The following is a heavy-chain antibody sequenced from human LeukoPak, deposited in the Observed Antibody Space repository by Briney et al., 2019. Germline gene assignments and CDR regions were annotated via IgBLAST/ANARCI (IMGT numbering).Heavy chain of an antibody. D-gene: IGHD1-26*01. V-gene: IGHV3-7*01. CDR1: GFTFSSYW. Sequence: PGGSLRLSCAASGFTFSSYWMSWVRQAPGKGLEWVANIKQDGSEKYYVDSVKGRFTISRDNAKNSLYLHMNSLRADDTAVYYCARDKIVGPTTLDYWGQGTLVTVSS. CDR3: ARDKIVGPTTLDY. CDR2: IKQDGSEK. J-gene: IGHJ4*02.